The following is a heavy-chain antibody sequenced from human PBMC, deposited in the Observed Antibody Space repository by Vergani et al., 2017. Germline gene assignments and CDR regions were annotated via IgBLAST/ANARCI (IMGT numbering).Heavy chain of an antibody. J-gene: IGHJ6*03. CDR2: INHSGST. CDR1: GGPFSAYY. D-gene: IGHD6-13*01. CDR3: ARGGGIAAAGHYYFYYMDV. V-gene: IGHV4-34*01. Sequence: QVQLQQWGAGLLKPSETLSLTCAVSGGPFSAYYWSWIRQPPGKGLEWIGEINHSGSTNYNPSLKSRVTMSVDPSKNQFSLELSSVTAADTALYYCARGGGIAAAGHYYFYYMDVWGKGTTVTVSS.